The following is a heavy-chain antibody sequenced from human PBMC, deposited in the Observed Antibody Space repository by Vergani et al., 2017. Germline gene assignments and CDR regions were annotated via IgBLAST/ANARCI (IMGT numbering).Heavy chain of an antibody. CDR3: ARSTQYGSGWYTHYYGMDV. J-gene: IGHJ6*02. CDR1: GFTFSDHY. D-gene: IGHD6-19*01. Sequence: EVQLVESGGGLVQPGGSLRLSCAASGFTFSDHYMDWVRQAPGKGLEWVGRTRNKANSYTTEYAASVKGRFTISRDDSKNSLYLQMNSLKTEDTAVYYCARSTQYGSGWYTHYYGMDVWGQGTTVTVSS. CDR2: TRNKANSYTT. V-gene: IGHV3-72*01.